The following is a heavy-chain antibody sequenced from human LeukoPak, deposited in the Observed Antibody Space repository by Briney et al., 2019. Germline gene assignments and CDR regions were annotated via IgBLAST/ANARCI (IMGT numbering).Heavy chain of an antibody. Sequence: GGSLRLSCAASGFTFSSYGMHRVRQAPGKGLEWVAVISYDGSNKYYADSVKGRFTISRDNSKNTLYLQMNSLRAGDTAVYYCAKDQEDFWSGYSDWGQGTLVTVSS. V-gene: IGHV3-30*18. J-gene: IGHJ4*02. D-gene: IGHD3-3*01. CDR1: GFTFSSYG. CDR3: AKDQEDFWSGYSD. CDR2: ISYDGSNK.